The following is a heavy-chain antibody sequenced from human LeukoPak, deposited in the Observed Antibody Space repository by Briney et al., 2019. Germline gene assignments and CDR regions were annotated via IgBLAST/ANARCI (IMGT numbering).Heavy chain of an antibody. V-gene: IGHV4-61*01. CDR3: ARVLFPYYFDY. Sequence: SETLSLTCTVSGGSVSSGSYYWSWIRQPPGKGLEWIGYIYYSGSTNYNPSLKSRVTISVDTSKNQFSLKLSPVTAADTAVYYCARVLFPYYFDYWGQGTLVTVSS. D-gene: IGHD2-15*01. CDR1: GGSVSSGSYY. CDR2: IYYSGST. J-gene: IGHJ4*02.